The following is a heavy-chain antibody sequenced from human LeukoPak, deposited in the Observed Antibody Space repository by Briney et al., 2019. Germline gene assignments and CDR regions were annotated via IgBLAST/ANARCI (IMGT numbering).Heavy chain of an antibody. D-gene: IGHD2-2*02. CDR2: IRYDGSNK. V-gene: IGHV3-30*02. Sequence: GGSLRLSCAASGFTFSSYGMHWVRQAPGKGLEWVAFIRYDGSNKYYADSVKGRFTISRDNSKNTLYLQMNSLRAEDTAVYYCAKDEFDIVVVPAAIIALGGYWGQGTLVTVSS. CDR1: GFTFSSYG. CDR3: AKDEFDIVVVPAAIIALGGY. J-gene: IGHJ4*02.